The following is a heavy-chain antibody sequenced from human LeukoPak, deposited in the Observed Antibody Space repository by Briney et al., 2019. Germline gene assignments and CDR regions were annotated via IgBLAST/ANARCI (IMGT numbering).Heavy chain of an antibody. J-gene: IGHJ4*02. V-gene: IGHV3-64D*06. CDR2: ISANGGST. CDR1: GFTFSNHA. CDR3: VQDWVATIVAPRHFDY. D-gene: IGHD5-24*01. Sequence: PAGSLRLSCSGSGFTFSNHAMHWVRQAPGKRLEFVSGISANGGSTYYADSVKGKFTISRDNSKNTLYLQMSSLRPEDTAVYSCVQDWVATIVAPRHFDYWGQGTLVTVSS.